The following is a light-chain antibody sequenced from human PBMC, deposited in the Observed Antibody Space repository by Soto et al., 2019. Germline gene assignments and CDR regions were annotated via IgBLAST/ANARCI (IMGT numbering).Light chain of an antibody. CDR1: QSVSSN. V-gene: IGKV3-15*01. CDR3: QQYNNWPPDRT. J-gene: IGKJ1*01. Sequence: EIVMTQSPAHLSVSPGERATLSCRASQSVSSNLAWYQQKPGQAPRLLIYGASTRATGIPARFSGSGSGTEFTLTISSLQSEDFAIYFCQQYNNWPPDRTFGQGTKVEIK. CDR2: GAS.